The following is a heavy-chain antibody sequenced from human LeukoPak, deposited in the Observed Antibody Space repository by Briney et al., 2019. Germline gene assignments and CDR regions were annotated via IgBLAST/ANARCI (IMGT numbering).Heavy chain of an antibody. Sequence: SVKVSCKASGGTFSSYAISWVRQAPGQGLEWMGGIIPIFGTANYAQKFQGRVTITTDESTSTAYMELSSLRSEDTAVYYCARGWVGSGSYFAHYYYYMDVWGKGTTVTVSS. V-gene: IGHV1-69*05. J-gene: IGHJ6*03. CDR1: GGTFSSYA. CDR3: ARGWVGSGSYFAHYYYYMDV. D-gene: IGHD1-26*01. CDR2: IIPIFGTA.